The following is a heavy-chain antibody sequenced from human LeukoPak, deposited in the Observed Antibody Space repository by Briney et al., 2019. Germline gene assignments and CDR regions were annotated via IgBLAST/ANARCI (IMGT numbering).Heavy chain of an antibody. CDR2: IYSGGST. CDR1: GFTFSSYG. CDR3: ARERDSSGYVLAY. Sequence: PGGSLRLSCAASGFTFSSYGMHWVRQAPGKGLEWVSVIYSGGSTYYIDSVKGRFTISRDNSKNTLYLQMNSLRAEDTAVYYCARERDSSGYVLAYWGQGTLVTVSS. D-gene: IGHD3-22*01. J-gene: IGHJ4*02. V-gene: IGHV3-NL1*01.